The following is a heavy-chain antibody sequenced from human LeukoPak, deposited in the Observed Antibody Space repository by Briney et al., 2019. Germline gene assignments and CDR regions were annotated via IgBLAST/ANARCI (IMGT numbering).Heavy chain of an antibody. CDR3: ARGENGSFDR. Sequence: GGSLRLSCAASGFTFSNYYMNWVRQAPGKGLEWVSYISGSSSTIYYADSVKGRFTISRDNARNSVYMEMNDLIDEDTAFYYCARGENGSFDRWGQGTLVIVSS. CDR1: GFTFSNYY. CDR2: ISGSSSTI. D-gene: IGHD3-10*01. J-gene: IGHJ4*02. V-gene: IGHV3-48*02.